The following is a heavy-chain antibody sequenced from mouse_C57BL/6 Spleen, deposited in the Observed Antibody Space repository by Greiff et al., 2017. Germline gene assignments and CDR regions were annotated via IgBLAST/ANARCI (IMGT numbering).Heavy chain of an antibody. J-gene: IGHJ2*01. CDR2: IYPSDSET. D-gene: IGHD2-4*01. CDR3: ARWDYDDFDY. V-gene: IGHV1-61*01. CDR1: GYTFTSYW. Sequence: QVQLKQPGAELVRPGSSVKLSCKASGYTFTSYWMDWVKQRPGQGLEWIGNIYPSDSETHYNQKFKDKATLTVDKSSSTAYMQLSSLTSEDSAVYYCARWDYDDFDYWGQGTTLTVSS.